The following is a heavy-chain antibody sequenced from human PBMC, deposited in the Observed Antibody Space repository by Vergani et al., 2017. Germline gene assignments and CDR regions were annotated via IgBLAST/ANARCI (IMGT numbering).Heavy chain of an antibody. J-gene: IGHJ6*02. D-gene: IGHD2-2*01. CDR2: ISSSSSYI. CDR1: GFTFSSYR. V-gene: IGHV3-21*01. CDR3: ARDLHCSSTSCYQYYYYYGMDV. Sequence: EVQLVESGGGLVKPGGSLRLSCAASGFTFSSYRMNWVRQAPGKGLEWVSSISSSSSYIYYADSVKGRFTISRDNAKNSLYLQMNSLRAEDTAVYYCARDLHCSSTSCYQYYYYYGMDVWGQGTTVTVSS.